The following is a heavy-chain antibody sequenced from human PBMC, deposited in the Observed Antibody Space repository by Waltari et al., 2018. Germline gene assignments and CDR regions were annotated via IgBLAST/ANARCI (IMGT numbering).Heavy chain of an antibody. CDR2: IYYSGST. CDR1: GGSISSYY. CDR3: AKMEQQLVTYYYYYMDV. J-gene: IGHJ6*03. Sequence: QVQLQESGPGLVKPSETLSLTCTVSGGSISSYYWSWIRQPPGKGLEWIGYIYYSGSTYYADSVKGRFTISRDNSKNTLYLQMNSLRAEDTAVYYCAKMEQQLVTYYYYYMDVWGKGTTVTVSS. D-gene: IGHD6-13*01. V-gene: IGHV4-59*12.